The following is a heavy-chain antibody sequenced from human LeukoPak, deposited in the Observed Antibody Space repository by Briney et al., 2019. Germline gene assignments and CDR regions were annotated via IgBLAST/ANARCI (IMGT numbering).Heavy chain of an antibody. J-gene: IGHJ4*02. D-gene: IGHD3-3*01. CDR3: AKVGRADDYYFDY. Sequence: GGSLRLSCAASGFTFSTSAMTWVRQAPGKGLEWVSGIGSSAGSTYYADSVKGRFTISRDNSKNMLYLQMNSLRDEDTAVYYCAKVGRADDYYFDYWGQGTLVTVSS. CDR1: GFTFSTSA. V-gene: IGHV3-23*01. CDR2: IGSSAGST.